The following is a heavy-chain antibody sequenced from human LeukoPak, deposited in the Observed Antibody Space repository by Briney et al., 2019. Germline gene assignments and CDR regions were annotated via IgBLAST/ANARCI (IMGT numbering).Heavy chain of an antibody. J-gene: IGHJ4*02. Sequence: GGSLRLSCAASGFIFTNYAMSWVRQAPGKGLEWVAFIRYDGSNKYYADSVKGRFTISRDNSKNTLYLQMNSLRAEDTAVYYCATSAAEMAPRDYWGQGTLVTVSS. CDR2: IRYDGSNK. D-gene: IGHD5-24*01. V-gene: IGHV3-30*02. CDR3: ATSAAEMAPRDY. CDR1: GFIFTNYA.